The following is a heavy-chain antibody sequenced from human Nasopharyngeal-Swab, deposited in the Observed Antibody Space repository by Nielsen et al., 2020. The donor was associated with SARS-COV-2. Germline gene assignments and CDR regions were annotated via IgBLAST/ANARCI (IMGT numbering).Heavy chain of an antibody. Sequence: GGSLRLSCVASGFHFGSYGMHWVRQAPGKGLEYVSGIRSIGDSTYYTNSVKGRFSITRDNSKNTLYLQMGSLRAEDMAVYYCARGAGDYYFYYGIDVWGQGTTVTVSS. V-gene: IGHV3-64*01. CDR2: IRSIGDST. CDR3: ARGAGDYYFYYGIDV. CDR1: GFHFGSYG. D-gene: IGHD3-10*01. J-gene: IGHJ6*02.